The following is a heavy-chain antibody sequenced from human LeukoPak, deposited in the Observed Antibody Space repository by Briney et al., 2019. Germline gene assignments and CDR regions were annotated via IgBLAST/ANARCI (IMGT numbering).Heavy chain of an antibody. V-gene: IGHV3-23*01. CDR2: ISGSGGST. Sequence: GGSLRLSCAASGFTFSSYAMSWVRQAPGKGLEWVSAISGSGGSTYYADSVKGRFTISRDNSKNTLYLQMNSLRAEDTAVYYCAKGPQLLRLEDYYMDVWGKGTTVTVSS. J-gene: IGHJ6*03. D-gene: IGHD2-2*01. CDR3: AKGPQLLRLEDYYMDV. CDR1: GFTFSSYA.